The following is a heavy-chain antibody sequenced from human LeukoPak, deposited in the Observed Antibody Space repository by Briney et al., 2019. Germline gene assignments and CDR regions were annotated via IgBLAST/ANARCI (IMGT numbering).Heavy chain of an antibody. D-gene: IGHD5-24*01. Sequence: SETLSLTCTVSGGSISSYFWTWIRQPLGKGLEWIGYIYYIGSTNYNPSLKSRVTVSVDTSKNQFSLRLSSVTAADTAVYYCASTRRDGYPFDYWGQGTLVTVSS. J-gene: IGHJ4*02. V-gene: IGHV4-59*01. CDR2: IYYIGST. CDR1: GGSISSYF. CDR3: ASTRRDGYPFDY.